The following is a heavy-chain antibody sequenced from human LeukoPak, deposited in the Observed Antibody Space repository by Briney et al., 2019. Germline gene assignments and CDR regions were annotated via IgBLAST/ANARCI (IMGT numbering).Heavy chain of an antibody. CDR3: ARDRGKQWLRYYYGMDV. D-gene: IGHD6-19*01. Sequence: GRSLRLSCAASGFTFSSYAMHWVRQAPGKGLEWVAVISYDGSNKYYADSVKGRFTISRDNSENTLYLQMNSLRAEDTAVYYCARDRGKQWLRYYYGMDVWGQGTTVTVSS. CDR2: ISYDGSNK. J-gene: IGHJ6*02. CDR1: GFTFSSYA. V-gene: IGHV3-30-3*01.